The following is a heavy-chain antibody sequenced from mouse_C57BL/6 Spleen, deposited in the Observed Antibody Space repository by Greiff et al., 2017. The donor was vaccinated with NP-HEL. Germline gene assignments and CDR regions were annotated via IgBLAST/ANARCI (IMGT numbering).Heavy chain of an antibody. CDR1: GFTFSDYY. D-gene: IGHD2-4*01. CDR2: ISNGGGST. J-gene: IGHJ4*01. V-gene: IGHV5-12*01. CDR3: ARLGPYDYDRAMDY. Sequence: DVMLVESGGGLVQPGGSLKLSCAASGFTFSDYYMYWVRQTPEKRLEWVAYISNGGGSTYYPDTVKGRFTISRDNAKNTLYLQMSRLKSEDTAMYYCARLGPYDYDRAMDYWGQGTSVTVSS.